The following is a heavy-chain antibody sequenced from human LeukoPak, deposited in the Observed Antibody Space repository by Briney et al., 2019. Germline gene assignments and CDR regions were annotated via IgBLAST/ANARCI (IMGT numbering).Heavy chain of an antibody. D-gene: IGHD6-6*01. CDR3: AKIEGSSSYYFDY. V-gene: IGHV3-30*18. Sequence: PGGSLRLSCAASGXTFSTYAMHWVRQAPGKGLEWVAIISYDGGSTSYADSVKGRFTISKDNSKNTLYLQMSSLRTEDTAVYYCAKIEGSSSYYFDYWGQGTLVTVSS. J-gene: IGHJ4*02. CDR2: ISYDGGST. CDR1: GXTFSTYA.